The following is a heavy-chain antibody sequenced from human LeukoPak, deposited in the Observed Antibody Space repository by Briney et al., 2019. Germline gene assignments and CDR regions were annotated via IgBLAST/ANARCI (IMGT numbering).Heavy chain of an antibody. CDR3: ARDNIVVVAATKAYYFDY. D-gene: IGHD2-15*01. Sequence: SETLSLTCAVYGGSFSGYYWSWIRQPPGKGLEWIGEINHSGSTNYNPSLKSRVTISVDTSKNQFSLKLSSVTAADTAVYYCARDNIVVVAATKAYYFDYWGQGTLVTVSS. CDR2: INHSGST. CDR1: GGSFSGYY. J-gene: IGHJ4*02. V-gene: IGHV4-34*01.